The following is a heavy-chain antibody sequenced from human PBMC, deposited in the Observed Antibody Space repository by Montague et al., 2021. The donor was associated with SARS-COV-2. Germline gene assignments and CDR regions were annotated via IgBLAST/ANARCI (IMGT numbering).Heavy chain of an antibody. CDR3: ASSYYYGSGTYVYNYYMDV. Sequence: SETLSLTCTVSGGSVSSSPYYWGWIRQPPGRGLEWVGSISYSGRTYFXPSLKSRLTISVDSSENQFSLRLSSVTAADTAVYYCASSYYYGSGTYVYNYYMDVWGQGTTVTVSS. V-gene: IGHV4-39*01. CDR1: GGSVSSSPYY. J-gene: IGHJ6*03. CDR2: ISYSGRT. D-gene: IGHD3-10*01.